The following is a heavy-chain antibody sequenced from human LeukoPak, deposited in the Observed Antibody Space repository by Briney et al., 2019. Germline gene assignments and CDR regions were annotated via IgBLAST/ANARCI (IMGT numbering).Heavy chain of an antibody. CDR2: INHSGST. Sequence: PSETLSLTCAVYGGSFSGYYWSWIRQPPGKGLEWIGEINHSGSTNYNPSLKSRVTISVDTSKNQFSLKLSSVTAADTAVYYCARQGLGRYFDYWGQGTLVTVSS. CDR1: GGSFSGYY. V-gene: IGHV4-34*01. CDR3: ARQGLGRYFDY. J-gene: IGHJ4*02. D-gene: IGHD6-25*01.